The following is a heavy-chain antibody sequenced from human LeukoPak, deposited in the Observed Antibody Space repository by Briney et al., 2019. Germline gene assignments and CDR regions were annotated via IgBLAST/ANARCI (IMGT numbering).Heavy chain of an antibody. Sequence: PGGSLRLSYAASGFTFSGSAMHWVRQASGKGLEWVGRIRSKANSYATAYAASVKGRFTISRDDSKNTAYLQMNSLKTEDTAVYYCTASLYCSGGSCPNWFDPWGQGTLVTVSS. D-gene: IGHD2-15*01. J-gene: IGHJ5*02. CDR1: GFTFSGSA. CDR2: IRSKANSYAT. V-gene: IGHV3-73*01. CDR3: TASLYCSGGSCPNWFDP.